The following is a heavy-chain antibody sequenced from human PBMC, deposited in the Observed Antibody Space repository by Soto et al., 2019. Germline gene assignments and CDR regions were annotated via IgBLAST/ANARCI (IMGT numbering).Heavy chain of an antibody. CDR1: GFTFDDYG. J-gene: IGHJ4*02. D-gene: IGHD5-18*01. CDR3: ARDPGYSYGTQFDY. Sequence: EVQLVESGGGVVRPGGSLRLSCAASGFTFDDYGMSWVRQAPGKGLEWVAGINWNGGSTGYADSVKGRFAISRDNAKNSLYPQMNSLRAEDTALYYGARDPGYSYGTQFDYWGQGTLVTVSS. CDR2: INWNGGST. V-gene: IGHV3-20*04.